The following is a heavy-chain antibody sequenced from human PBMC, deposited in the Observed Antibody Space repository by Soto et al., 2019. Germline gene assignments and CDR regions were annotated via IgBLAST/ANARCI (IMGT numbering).Heavy chain of an antibody. V-gene: IGHV3-7*03. D-gene: IGHD3-9*01. J-gene: IGHJ4*02. CDR1: GFTFSNYW. CDR3: VSDDN. CDR2: INQDGSEK. Sequence: PGGSLRLSCAASGFTFSNYWMTWVRQAPGKGLEWVANINQDGSEKYYVDSVKGRFTISRDNAKNSLFLQMNSLRAEDTAVYYCVSDDNWGQGTLVTVSS.